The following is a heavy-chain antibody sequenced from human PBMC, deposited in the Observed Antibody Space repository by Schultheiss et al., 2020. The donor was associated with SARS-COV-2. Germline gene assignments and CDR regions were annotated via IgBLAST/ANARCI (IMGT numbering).Heavy chain of an antibody. J-gene: IGHJ4*02. CDR3: ARGGPGEGSTGAIGDY. D-gene: IGHD3-10*01. CDR2: IYYSGST. Sequence: SETLSLICTVSGGSVSSGSYYWSWIRQPPGKGLEWIGYIYYSGSTNYNPSLKSRVTISVDTSKNQFSLKLSSVTAADTAVYYCARGGPGEGSTGAIGDYWGQGTLVTVSS. CDR1: GGSVSSGSYY. V-gene: IGHV4-61*01.